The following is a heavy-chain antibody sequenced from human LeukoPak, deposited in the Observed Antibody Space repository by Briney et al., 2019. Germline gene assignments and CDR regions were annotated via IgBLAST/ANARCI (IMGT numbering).Heavy chain of an antibody. J-gene: IGHJ4*02. V-gene: IGHV4-59*01. CDR2: IHYSGST. CDR1: GVSITSYY. CDR3: ARDDGTTLGY. D-gene: IGHD4-17*01. Sequence: PSETLSLTCTVSGVSITSYYWSWIRQPPGKGLEWIAYIHYSGSTNYNPSLKSRVTISVDTSKNQFSLKLSSVTAADTAVYYCARDDGTTLGYWGQGTLVTVSS.